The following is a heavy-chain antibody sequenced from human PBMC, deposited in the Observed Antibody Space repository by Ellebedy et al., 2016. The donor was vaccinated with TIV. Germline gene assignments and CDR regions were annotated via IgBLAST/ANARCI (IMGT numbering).Heavy chain of an antibody. Sequence: GGSLRLSCAASGFTFSSYAMSWVRQAPGKGLEWVSAISGSGGSTYYADSVKGRFTISRDNAKNTLYLQMNSLRAEDTAVYYCAREVMGIPNWYFDLWGRGTLVTVSS. D-gene: IGHD2-21*01. CDR1: GFTFSSYA. CDR2: ISGSGGST. CDR3: AREVMGIPNWYFDL. J-gene: IGHJ2*01. V-gene: IGHV3-23*01.